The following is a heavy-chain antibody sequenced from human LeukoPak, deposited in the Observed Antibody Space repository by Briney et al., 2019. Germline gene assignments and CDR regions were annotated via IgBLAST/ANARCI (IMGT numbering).Heavy chain of an antibody. CDR1: GGSISSYY. CDR3: ARDSSGIDY. CDR2: IYYSGST. J-gene: IGHJ4*02. D-gene: IGHD6-19*01. Sequence: SETLSLTCTVSGGSISSYYWSWIRQPPGKGLEWIGYIYYSGSTNYNPSLKSRVTISVDTSKNQFSLKLSSVTAADTAVYYCARDSSGIDYWGQGTLVTVSS. V-gene: IGHV4-59*01.